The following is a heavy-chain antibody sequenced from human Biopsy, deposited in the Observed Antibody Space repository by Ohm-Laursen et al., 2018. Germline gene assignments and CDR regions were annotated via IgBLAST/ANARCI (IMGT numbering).Heavy chain of an antibody. V-gene: IGHV4-59*07. CDR2: IYYSGST. Sequence: SDTLSLTCTVSGGPISSDYWSWIRQTPGKGLEWIGYIYYSGSTNYNPSLKSRVTISVDTSKNQFSLRLNSATAADPAVYYCASATNSTGWPYYYFYDMDVWGQGTTVTVSS. J-gene: IGHJ6*02. D-gene: IGHD2/OR15-2a*01. CDR3: ASATNSTGWPYYYFYDMDV. CDR1: GGPISSDY.